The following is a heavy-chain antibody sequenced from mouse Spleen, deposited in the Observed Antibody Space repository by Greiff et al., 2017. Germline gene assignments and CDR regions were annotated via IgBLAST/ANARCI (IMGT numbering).Heavy chain of an antibody. V-gene: IGHV1-64*01. D-gene: IGHD3-3*01. CDR2: IHPNSGST. Sequence: VKLQEPGAELVKPGASVKLSCKASGYTFTSYWMHWVKQRPGQGLEWIGMIHPNSGSTNYNEKFKSKATLTVDKSSSTAYMQLSSLTSEDSAVYYCARQGRSDYWGQGTTLTVSS. CDR1: GYTFTSYW. J-gene: IGHJ2*01. CDR3: ARQGRSDY.